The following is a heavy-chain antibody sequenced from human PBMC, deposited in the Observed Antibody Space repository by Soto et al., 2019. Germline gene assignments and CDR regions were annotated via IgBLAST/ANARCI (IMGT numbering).Heavy chain of an antibody. CDR2: INTKTGGT. V-gene: IGHV1-2*02. CDR1: GYSFTDYY. J-gene: IGHJ5*02. Sequence: QVHLVQSGVEVKKPGASVKVSCKASGYSFTDYYMHWVRQAPGQGLEWMGWINTKTGGTNYAQRVQGRVTMTGDTSINTAYMELSRLRSDDTAVYYCARVGPTGWFDPWGQGTVVTVSS. CDR3: ARVGPTGWFDP.